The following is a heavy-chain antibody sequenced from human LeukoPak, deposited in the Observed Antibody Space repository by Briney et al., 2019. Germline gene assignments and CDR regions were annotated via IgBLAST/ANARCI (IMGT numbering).Heavy chain of an antibody. V-gene: IGHV1-69*06. Sequence: ASVKVSCKASGGTFSSYAISWVRQAPGQGLEWMGGIIPIFGTANYAQKFQGRVTITADKSTSTAYMELSSLRSEDTAVYYCARVVVAANSYFDYWGQGTLVTVSS. J-gene: IGHJ4*02. CDR3: ARVVVAANSYFDY. CDR2: IIPIFGTA. CDR1: GGTFSSYA. D-gene: IGHD2-15*01.